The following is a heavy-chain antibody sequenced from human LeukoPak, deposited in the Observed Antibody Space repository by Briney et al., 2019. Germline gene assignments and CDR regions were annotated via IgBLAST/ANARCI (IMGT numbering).Heavy chain of an antibody. V-gene: IGHV3-23*01. Sequence: PGGSLRLSCAASGFTFDDYAMHWVRQAPGKGLEWVSGISGSGGSTYNADSVKGRFTISRDNSKNTLYLQMNSLRAEDTAIYYCAKAYTSGWCYFDYWGQGTLVTVSS. CDR3: AKAYTSGWCYFDY. J-gene: IGHJ4*02. CDR2: ISGSGGST. D-gene: IGHD6-19*01. CDR1: GFTFDDYA.